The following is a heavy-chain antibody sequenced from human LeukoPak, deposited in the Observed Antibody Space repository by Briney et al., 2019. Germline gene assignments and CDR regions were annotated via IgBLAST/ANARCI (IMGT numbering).Heavy chain of an antibody. J-gene: IGHJ3*02. CDR1: GFTFSDHY. Sequence: PGGSLRLSCAASGFTFSDHYMTWIRQAPGKGLEWVSFINSRSSTIYYADSVKGRFTISRDNAKNSLYLQMNSLRAEDTAVYYCTSHTGTGDAFRPFHIWGQGTMVTVSS. CDR3: TSHTGTGDAFRPFHI. D-gene: IGHD2-21*02. V-gene: IGHV3-11*04. CDR2: INSRSSTI.